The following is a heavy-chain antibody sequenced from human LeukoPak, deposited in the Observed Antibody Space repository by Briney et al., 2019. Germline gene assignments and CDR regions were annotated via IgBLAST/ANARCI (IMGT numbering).Heavy chain of an antibody. CDR2: IWYDGSNK. CDR1: GFTFSSYG. CDR3: ARGYVDTAMVFLDY. V-gene: IGHV3-33*01. J-gene: IGHJ4*02. Sequence: PGGSLRLSCAASGFTFSSYGMHWVRQAPGKGLEWVAVIWYDGSNKYYADPVKGRFTISRDNSKNTLYLQMNSLRAEDTAVYYCARGYVDTAMVFLDYWGQGTLVTVSS. D-gene: IGHD5-18*01.